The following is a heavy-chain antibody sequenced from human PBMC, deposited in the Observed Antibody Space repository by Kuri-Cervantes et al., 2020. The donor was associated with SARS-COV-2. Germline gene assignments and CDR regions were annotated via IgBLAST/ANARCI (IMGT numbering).Heavy chain of an antibody. CDR1: GGSISSYY. CDR3: ARVFTASFDF. V-gene: IGHV4-59*12. CDR2: IYYSGST. Sequence: ESLKISCTVSGGSISSYYWSWIRQPPGKGLEWIGYIYYSGSTNYNPSLKSRVTISVDTSKNQFSLKLSSVTAADTTVYYCARVFTASFDFWGQGTLVTVSS. J-gene: IGHJ4*02.